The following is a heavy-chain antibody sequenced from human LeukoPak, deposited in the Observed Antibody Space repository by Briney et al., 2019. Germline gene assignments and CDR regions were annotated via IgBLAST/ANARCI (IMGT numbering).Heavy chain of an antibody. D-gene: IGHD3-10*01. Sequence: PGGSLRLSCAASGFTFSSYAMHWVRQTPEKGLEWVSVIYSGGDTNYADSVKGRFTISRDNSKNTVYLQMNSLRAEDTAVYYCAKGPGDYYGSGSYYKRSPGPAEYFQHWGQGTLVTVSS. J-gene: IGHJ1*01. CDR1: GFTFSSYA. CDR3: AKGPGDYYGSGSYYKRSPGPAEYFQH. CDR2: IYSGGDT. V-gene: IGHV3-53*01.